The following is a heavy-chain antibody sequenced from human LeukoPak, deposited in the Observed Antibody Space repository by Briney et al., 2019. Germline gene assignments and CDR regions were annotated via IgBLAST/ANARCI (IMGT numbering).Heavy chain of an antibody. CDR2: ISWNSGSK. CDR1: GFTFDDYA. CDR3: AKDPVPGSYYYYGMDV. V-gene: IGHV3-9*01. Sequence: PGGSLRLSCAASGFTFDDYAMHWVRQGPGKGLEWVSGISWNSGSKGYADSVKGRFTISRDNAKNSLYLQMNSLRAEDTALYYCAKDPVPGSYYYYGMDVWGQGTTVTVSS. J-gene: IGHJ6*02.